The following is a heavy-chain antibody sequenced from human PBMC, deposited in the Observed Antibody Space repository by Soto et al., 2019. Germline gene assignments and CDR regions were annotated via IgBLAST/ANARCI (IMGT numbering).Heavy chain of an antibody. CDR1: GGSISSYY. D-gene: IGHD5-12*01. CDR2: IYYSGST. CDR3: VRHHSGYVYRQYYYYMDV. J-gene: IGHJ6*03. V-gene: IGHV4-59*01. Sequence: SETLSLTCTVSGGSISSYYWSWIRQPPRKGLEWIGYIYYSGSTNYNPFHKSRDTISVDTSKNQFSLKLSSVTAADTLVYYCVRHHSGYVYRQYYYYMDVWGKGTTVTVSS.